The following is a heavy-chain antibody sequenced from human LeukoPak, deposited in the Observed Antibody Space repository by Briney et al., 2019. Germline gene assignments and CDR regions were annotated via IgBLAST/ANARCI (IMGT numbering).Heavy chain of an antibody. D-gene: IGHD2-2*01. CDR2: ISGSGGST. CDR3: AKGWAAMGDY. Sequence: WVSAISGSGGSTYYADSVKGRFTISRDNSKDTLYLQMNSLRAEDTAVYYCAKGWAAMGDYWGQGTLVTVSS. V-gene: IGHV3-23*01. J-gene: IGHJ4*02.